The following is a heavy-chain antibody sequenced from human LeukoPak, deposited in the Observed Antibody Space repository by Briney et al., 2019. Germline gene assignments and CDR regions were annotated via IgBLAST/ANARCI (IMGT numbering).Heavy chain of an antibody. Sequence: PGGSLRLSCAASGFTVSSNYMSWVRQAPGKGLEWVSVIYSGGSTYYADSVKGRFTISRDNSKNTLYLQMNSLRAEDTAVYYCARGLTGSYYYYYGMDVWGQGTTVTVSS. CDR1: GFTVSSNY. J-gene: IGHJ6*02. D-gene: IGHD7-27*01. V-gene: IGHV3-66*01. CDR3: ARGLTGSYYYYYGMDV. CDR2: IYSGGST.